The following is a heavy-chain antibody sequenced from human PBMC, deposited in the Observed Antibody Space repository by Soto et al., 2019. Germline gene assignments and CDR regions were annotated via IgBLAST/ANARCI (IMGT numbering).Heavy chain of an antibody. CDR1: GFTFSSYS. J-gene: IGHJ6*02. Sequence: EVQLVESGGGLVKPGGSLRLSCAASGFTFSSYSMNWVRQAPGKGLEWVSSISSSSSYIYYADSVKGRFTISRDNAKNSLYLQMNSLRAEDTAVYYCARVWATERYGMDVWGQGTTVTVSS. CDR2: ISSSSSYI. V-gene: IGHV3-21*01. D-gene: IGHD3-16*01. CDR3: ARVWATERYGMDV.